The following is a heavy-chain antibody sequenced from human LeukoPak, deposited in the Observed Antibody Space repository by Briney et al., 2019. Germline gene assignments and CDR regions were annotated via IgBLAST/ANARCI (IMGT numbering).Heavy chain of an antibody. V-gene: IGHV3-20*04. D-gene: IGHD5-12*01. CDR2: IDWNGGRT. CDR1: GFIFDDYG. J-gene: IGHJ5*02. Sequence: GGSLRLSCAASGFIFDDYGMTWVRQAPGKGLEWVSGIDWNGGRTGYADSVKGRFTISRDNDKNSLYLQMNSLRIEDTALYYCAKDRGYEVVFDPWGQGTLVAVSS. CDR3: AKDRGYEVVFDP.